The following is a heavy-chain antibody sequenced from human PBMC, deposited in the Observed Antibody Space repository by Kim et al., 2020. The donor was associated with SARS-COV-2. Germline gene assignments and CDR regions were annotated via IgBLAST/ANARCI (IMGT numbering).Heavy chain of an antibody. CDR3: ARGDYGDSPSFDY. J-gene: IGHJ4*02. D-gene: IGHD4-17*01. V-gene: IGHV4-59*13. CDR2: IYYSGST. CDR1: GGSISSYY. Sequence: SETLSLTCTVSGGSISSYYWSWIRQPPGKGLEWIGYIYYSGSTNYNPSLKSRVTISVDTSKNQFSLKLSSVTAADTAVYYCARGDYGDSPSFDYWGQGTL.